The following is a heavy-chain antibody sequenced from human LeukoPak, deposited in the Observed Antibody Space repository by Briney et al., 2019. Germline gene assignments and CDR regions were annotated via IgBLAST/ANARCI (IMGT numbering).Heavy chain of an antibody. CDR1: GFTFSNYP. V-gene: IGHV3-64D*09. J-gene: IGHJ4*02. Sequence: GGSLRLSCSASGFTFSNYPIHWVRQAPGKGLEYVSSISSDGVSSYYADSVRGRFTISRDNSKSTLYLEMSSLRAEDTAMYYCVKRGVRPLYYYDYWGQGTLVTVSS. D-gene: IGHD3-3*01. CDR2: ISSDGVSS. CDR3: VKRGVRPLYYYDY.